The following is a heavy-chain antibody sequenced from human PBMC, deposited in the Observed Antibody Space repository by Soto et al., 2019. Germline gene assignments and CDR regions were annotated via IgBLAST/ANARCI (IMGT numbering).Heavy chain of an antibody. CDR2: IKRDGSEK. Sequence: GGSLRLSCAASGFTCSPYGRNWVRQAPGKGLAWVANIKRDGSEKYYVDSVKVRFAISRDNAKDSLFLQMNNMRAEDTAVYYCVRDWSTFWGMDVWGQGTTVTVSS. CDR3: VRDWSTFWGMDV. CDR1: GFTCSPYG. V-gene: IGHV3-7*01. J-gene: IGHJ6*02.